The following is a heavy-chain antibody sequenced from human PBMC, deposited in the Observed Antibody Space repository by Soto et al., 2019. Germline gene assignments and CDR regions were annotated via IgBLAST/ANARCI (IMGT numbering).Heavy chain of an antibody. CDR2: IYYSGST. Sequence: SETLSLTCTVSGGSISSYYWSWIRQPPGKGLEWIGYIYYSGSTNYNPSLKSRVTISVDTSKNQFSLKLSSVTAADTAVYYCARGGYYYDSSGSPVLFDYWGQGTLVTVSS. D-gene: IGHD3-22*01. CDR1: GGSISSYY. J-gene: IGHJ4*02. V-gene: IGHV4-59*01. CDR3: ARGGYYYDSSGSPVLFDY.